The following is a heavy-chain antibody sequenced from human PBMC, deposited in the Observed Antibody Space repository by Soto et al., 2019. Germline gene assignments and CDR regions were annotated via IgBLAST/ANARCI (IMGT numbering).Heavy chain of an antibody. CDR2: ISSSSGNI. CDR1: GFTFSSYS. V-gene: IGHV3-48*02. CDR3: ARDPGKLVPGYYYGMDV. D-gene: IGHD6-6*01. Sequence: PXECLRLSCAASGFTFSSYSRNWVRQAPGKGLEWVTYISSSSGNIYYADSVRGRFTISRDNAKNSLYLQMNSLKDEDTAVYYCARDPGKLVPGYYYGMDVWGQGTPVTVSS. J-gene: IGHJ6*02.